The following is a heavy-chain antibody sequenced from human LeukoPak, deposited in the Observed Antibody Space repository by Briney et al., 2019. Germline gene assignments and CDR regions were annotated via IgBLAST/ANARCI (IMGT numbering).Heavy chain of an antibody. CDR1: GYTFTGYY. Sequence: ASVKVSCKASGYTFTGYYMHWVRQAPGQGLEWMGWINPNSGGTNYAQKFQGRVTMTRDTSISTAYMELSRLRSDDTAVYYCARDRGPYCSSTRCYLLWGQGTLVTVSS. D-gene: IGHD2-2*01. CDR3: ARDRGPYCSSTRCYLL. V-gene: IGHV1-2*02. J-gene: IGHJ4*02. CDR2: INPNSGGT.